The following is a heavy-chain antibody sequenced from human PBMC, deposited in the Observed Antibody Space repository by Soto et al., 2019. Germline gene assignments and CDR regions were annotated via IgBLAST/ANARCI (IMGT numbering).Heavy chain of an antibody. Sequence: GWSLRISCEAYGFTFKIYDMNWVRQAPGKGLEWVSYISSTGSPMYYAESVKGRFTISRDNAKNSLFLQMNSLRGEDTDIYFCARATRRATRVRGVTTALDYWCQGVWVSVSS. CDR3: ARATRRATRVRGVTTALDY. D-gene: IGHD3-10*01. CDR1: GFTFKIYD. V-gene: IGHV3-21*01. J-gene: IGHJ4*02. CDR2: ISSTGSPM.